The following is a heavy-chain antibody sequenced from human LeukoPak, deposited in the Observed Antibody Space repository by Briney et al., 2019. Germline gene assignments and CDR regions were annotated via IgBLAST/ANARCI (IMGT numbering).Heavy chain of an antibody. CDR1: GFTFSSYW. J-gene: IGHJ4*02. CDR3: TTGRAAADPFDY. Sequence: PGGSLRLSCAASGFTFSSYWMSWVRQAPGKGLEWVGRIKSKTDGGTTDYAAPVKGRFTISRDDSKNTLYLQMNSLKTEDTAVYYCTTGRAAADPFDYWGQGTLVTVSS. D-gene: IGHD6-13*01. V-gene: IGHV3-15*01. CDR2: IKSKTDGGTT.